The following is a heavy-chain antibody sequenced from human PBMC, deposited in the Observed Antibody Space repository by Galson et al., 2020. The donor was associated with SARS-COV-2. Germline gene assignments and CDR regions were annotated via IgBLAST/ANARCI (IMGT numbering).Heavy chain of an antibody. Sequence: GGSLRLSCAASGFTFSNAWMSWVRQAPGKGLEWVGRIITESDGGTTDYAAPEKGRFTISRDDSKNTLYLQMNSLKTEDTAVYYCTPTKYYGSGTYNNLDYWGQGILVSVSS. D-gene: IGHD3-10*01. CDR2: IITESDGGTT. J-gene: IGHJ4*02. CDR1: GFTFSNAW. V-gene: IGHV3-15*01. CDR3: TPTKYYGSGTYNNLDY.